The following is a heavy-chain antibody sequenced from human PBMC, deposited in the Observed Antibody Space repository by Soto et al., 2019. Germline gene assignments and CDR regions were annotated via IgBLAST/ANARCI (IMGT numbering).Heavy chain of an antibody. CDR3: ARDLLTEVVVVADAFDT. Sequence: GASVKVSCKASGYTFTSYGISWVRQAPGQGLEWMGWISAYNGNTNYAQKLQGRVTMTTDTSTSTAYMELRSLRSDDTAVYYCARDLLTEVVVVADAFDTWGQGTMVTVSS. CDR1: GYTFTSYG. CDR2: ISAYNGNT. V-gene: IGHV1-18*01. J-gene: IGHJ3*02. D-gene: IGHD2-15*01.